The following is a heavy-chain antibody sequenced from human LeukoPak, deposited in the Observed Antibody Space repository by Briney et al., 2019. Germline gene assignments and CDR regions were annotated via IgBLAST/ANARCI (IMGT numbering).Heavy chain of an antibody. J-gene: IGHJ1*01. CDR1: GGSISTYY. V-gene: IGHV4-59*01. CDR3: ARGGAARLHFQN. CDR2: IYHSGST. D-gene: IGHD6-6*01. Sequence: RASETLSLTCTVSGGSISTYYWNWIRQPPVKGLEWIGYIYHSGSTNYNPSLQSRVTISVDTSKNQFSLNLNSVTAADTAVYYCARGGAARLHFQNWGQGTLVTVSS.